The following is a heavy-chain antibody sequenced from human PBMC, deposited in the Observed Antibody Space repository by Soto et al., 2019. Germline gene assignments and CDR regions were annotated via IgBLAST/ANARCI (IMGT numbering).Heavy chain of an antibody. CDR2: IYYSGST. V-gene: IGHV4-31*03. CDR3: ARVSQLSHYDSSGYSVWFDP. Sequence: PSETLSLTCTVSGGSISSGGYYWSWIRQHPGKGLEWIGYIYYSGSTYYNPSLKSRVTISVDTSKNQFSLKLSSVTAADTAVYYCARVSQLSHYDSSGYSVWFDPWGQGTLVTVSS. CDR1: GGSISSGGYY. J-gene: IGHJ5*02. D-gene: IGHD3-22*01.